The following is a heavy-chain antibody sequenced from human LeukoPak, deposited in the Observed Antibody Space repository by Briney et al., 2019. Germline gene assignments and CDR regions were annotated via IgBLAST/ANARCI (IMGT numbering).Heavy chain of an antibody. Sequence: GGSLRLSCAASGFTFSSYGMHWVRQAPGKGLEWVAVISYDGSNKYYADSVKGRFTISRDNSKNTLYLQMNSLRAEDTAVYYCANSLFNMINWGQGTLVTVSS. CDR1: GFTFSSYG. J-gene: IGHJ4*02. V-gene: IGHV3-30*18. CDR3: ANSLFNMIN. CDR2: ISYDGSNK. D-gene: IGHD3-16*01.